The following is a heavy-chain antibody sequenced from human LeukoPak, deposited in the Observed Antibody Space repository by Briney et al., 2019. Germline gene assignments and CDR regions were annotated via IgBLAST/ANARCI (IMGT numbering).Heavy chain of an antibody. CDR1: GFTVSNNY. J-gene: IGHJ4*02. CDR2: IYSGDST. V-gene: IGHV3-53*01. D-gene: IGHD6-25*01. CDR3: AREVPYSSGTFPY. Sequence: GGSLRLSCAASGFTVSNNYMSWVRQAPGKGLEWVSVIYSGDSTYYADSVKGRFTISRDNSKNMVYLQMNSLRTEDTAVYYCAREVPYSSGTFPYWGQGTLVTVSS.